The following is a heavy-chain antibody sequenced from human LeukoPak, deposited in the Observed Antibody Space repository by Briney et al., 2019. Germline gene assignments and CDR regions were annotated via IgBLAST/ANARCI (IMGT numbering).Heavy chain of an antibody. D-gene: IGHD1-26*01. CDR1: GFTFSDAW. CDR2: IKSKTAGGTT. CDR3: ATEYYGSYNF. J-gene: IGHJ4*02. Sequence: GGSLRLSCGASGFTFSDAWMSWVRQAPGKGLEWVGHIKSKTAGGTTDYAAPVKGRFTILREDSKNTLYLQMNSLKAEDTGVYYCATEYYGSYNFWGQGSLVTVSS. V-gene: IGHV3-15*01.